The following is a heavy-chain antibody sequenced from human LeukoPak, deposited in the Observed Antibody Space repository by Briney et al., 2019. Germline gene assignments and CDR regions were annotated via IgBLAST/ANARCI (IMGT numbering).Heavy chain of an antibody. CDR2: ISYDGSNK. J-gene: IGHJ4*02. Sequence: GGSLRLSCAASGFTFSSYGMHWVRQAPGKGLEWVTVISYDGSNKYYADSVKGRFTISRAKNTLYLQMNSLRAEDTAVYYCAKEGTSSGWYLFADYWGQGTLVTVSS. CDR1: GFTFSSYG. D-gene: IGHD6-19*01. V-gene: IGHV3-30*06. CDR3: AKEGTSSGWYLFADY.